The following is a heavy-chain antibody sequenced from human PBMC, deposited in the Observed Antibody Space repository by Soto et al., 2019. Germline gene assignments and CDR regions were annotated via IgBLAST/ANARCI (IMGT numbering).Heavy chain of an antibody. CDR2: IYYSGSI. V-gene: IGHV4-30-4*01. CDR1: GGSISSGDYY. D-gene: IGHD3-22*01. CDR3: AREVKTYYYDSSGYSPVDY. Sequence: PSETLSLTCTVSGGSISSGDYYWSWIRQPPGKGLEWIGSIYYSGSIYYNPSLKSRVTISVDTSKNQYSLKLSSVTAADTAVYFCAREVKTYYYDSSGYSPVDYCGQGTLVTVSS. J-gene: IGHJ4*02.